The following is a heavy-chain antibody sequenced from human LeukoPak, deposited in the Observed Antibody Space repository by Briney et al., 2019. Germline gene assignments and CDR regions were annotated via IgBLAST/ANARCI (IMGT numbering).Heavy chain of an antibody. J-gene: IGHJ3*02. CDR1: GYTFTSYD. Sequence: GASVKVSCKASGYTFTSYDINWVRQATGQGLEWMGWMNPNSGNTGYAQKFQGRVTMTRNTSISTAYMELSSLRSEDTAVYYCARGVLRYFDWLLHNDAFDIWGQGTMVTVSS. CDR2: MNPNSGNT. D-gene: IGHD3-9*01. CDR3: ARGVLRYFDWLLHNDAFDI. V-gene: IGHV1-8*01.